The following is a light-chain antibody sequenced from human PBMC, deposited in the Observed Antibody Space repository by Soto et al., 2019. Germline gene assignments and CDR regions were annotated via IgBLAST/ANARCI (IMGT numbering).Light chain of an antibody. J-gene: IGKJ1*01. CDR2: AAS. Sequence: AIRMTPSPSSLSASTGDRVTSTSRARQSTSRSLACYQQPPGKAPKLLIYAASAMKSGVPSSLSGSGSGTDFTLTISCLQSEDFATYYCQQYYSYPPTFGQGTNVDIK. CDR1: QSTSRS. CDR3: QQYYSYPPT. V-gene: IGKV1-8*01.